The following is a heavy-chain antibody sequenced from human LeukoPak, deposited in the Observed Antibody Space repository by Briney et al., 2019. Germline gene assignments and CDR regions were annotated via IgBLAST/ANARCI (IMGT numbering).Heavy chain of an antibody. V-gene: IGHV1-46*01. CDR2: INPSGGST. D-gene: IGHD3-22*01. CDR1: GXTFTSXX. Sequence: SCRASGXTFTSXXXHWVXXAXXQXXXGXXIINPSGGSTSYAQKFQGRVTITRDTSTSTVYMELSSLRSEDTAVYYCARGGNYYDSSCYPSWGQGTMVTVSS. J-gene: IGHJ3*01. CDR3: ARGGNYYDSSCYPS.